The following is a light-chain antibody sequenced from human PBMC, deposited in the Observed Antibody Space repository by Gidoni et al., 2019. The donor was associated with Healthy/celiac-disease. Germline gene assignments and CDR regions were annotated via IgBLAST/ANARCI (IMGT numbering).Light chain of an antibody. Sequence: EIVFTLSPATLSLSPGEIATLSCRASQSLSSYLAWYQQKPGQAPRPLIYDASNRAMGITARLNGSGSGTDVTLTSSSLESKDFADYYCQQRRKWYTFGQGTKLEIK. V-gene: IGKV3-11*01. J-gene: IGKJ2*01. CDR1: QSLSSY. CDR3: QQRRKWYT. CDR2: DAS.